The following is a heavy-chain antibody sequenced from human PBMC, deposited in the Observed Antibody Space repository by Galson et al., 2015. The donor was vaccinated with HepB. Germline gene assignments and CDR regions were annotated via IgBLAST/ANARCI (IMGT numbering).Heavy chain of an antibody. J-gene: IGHJ4*02. CDR3: AAYTDGSERPPLSY. D-gene: IGHD2/OR15-2a*01. Sequence: SLRLSCAAPGFTFNNYVMSWVRPAPGMGLEWVSSVSAYYTGPWYADSVKGRFAISRDKFRNTVFLQMNSLRAADTAKYYCAAYTDGSERPPLSYWGQGTLVTVSS. V-gene: IGHV3-23*01. CDR1: GFTFNNYV. CDR2: VSAYYTGP.